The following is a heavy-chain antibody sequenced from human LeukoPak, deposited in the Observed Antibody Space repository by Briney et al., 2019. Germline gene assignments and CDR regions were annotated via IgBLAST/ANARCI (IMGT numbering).Heavy chain of an antibody. J-gene: IGHJ4*01. CDR2: ISGDAVTS. V-gene: IGHV3-23*01. CDR3: AKGGYYDSSGYYYAAYYFDY. D-gene: IGHD3-22*01. Sequence: GGSLRLSCAASGFTFKNYAMNWVRQSPGQGLEWVSTISGDAVTSWYADSVKGRFTVSRDNSKNTLYLQMNSLRAEDTAVYYCAKGGYYDSSGYYYAAYYFDYWGHGTLVTVSS. CDR1: GFTFKNYA.